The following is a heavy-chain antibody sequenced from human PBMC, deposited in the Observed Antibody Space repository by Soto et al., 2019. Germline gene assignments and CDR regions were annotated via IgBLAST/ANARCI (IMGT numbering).Heavy chain of an antibody. Sequence: QVQLQQWGAGLLKPSETLSLTCAVSGGSLSDYYWPWIRQSPGKGLEWIGEIHPSGSTYDNPSLRSRVKISVDTSKNQFSLKLTSLTAAVTAIYYCARGRDEYKLGNVWGHGTTVTVSS. V-gene: IGHV4-34*01. J-gene: IGHJ6*02. D-gene: IGHD1-1*01. CDR1: GGSLSDYY. CDR3: ARGRDEYKLGNV. CDR2: IHPSGST.